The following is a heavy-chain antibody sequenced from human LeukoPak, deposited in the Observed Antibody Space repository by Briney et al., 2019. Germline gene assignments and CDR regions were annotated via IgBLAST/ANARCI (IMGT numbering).Heavy chain of an antibody. V-gene: IGHV3-30*02. J-gene: IGHJ4*02. CDR2: IQYAGSDK. CDR3: AKGWDVDTAIDY. D-gene: IGHD5-18*01. CDR1: GFIFSSYG. Sequence: GGSLRLSCVASGFIFSSYGMHWVRQAPGKGLEWVAFIQYAGSDKYYADSVKGRFTISRDNSKNTLYLQMNSLRAEDTAVYYCAKGWDVDTAIDYWGQGTLVTVSS.